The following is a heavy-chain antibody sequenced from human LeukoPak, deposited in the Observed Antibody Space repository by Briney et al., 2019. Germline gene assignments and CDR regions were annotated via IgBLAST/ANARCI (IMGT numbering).Heavy chain of an antibody. CDR1: GAYIKSSNYF. CDR3: ASSDMFRVFYFDY. CDR2: IFHSGST. Sequence: SGPLYLPCTVPGAYIKSSNYFWGWIRQAPGKGLAWIGNIFHSGSTTYNPSLKSRVTISVDTSKNQFSLKLSSVTAADTAVYYCASSDMFRVFYFDYWGQGIQVTVSS. V-gene: IGHV4-39*01. J-gene: IGHJ4*02. D-gene: IGHD3-10*02.